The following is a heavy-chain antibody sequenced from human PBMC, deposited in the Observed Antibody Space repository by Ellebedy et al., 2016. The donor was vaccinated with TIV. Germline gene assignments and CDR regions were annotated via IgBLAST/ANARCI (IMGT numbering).Heavy chain of an antibody. Sequence: GGSLRLSXAASGFSLSSYWMHWVRQGPGKGLVWVSRSNNDGRTTTYADSVKGRFTISRDNAKNILYLQMNSLTAEDTAVYYCARDRSMTPDSWGQGSLVTIS. J-gene: IGHJ4*02. CDR3: ARDRSMTPDS. D-gene: IGHD2/OR15-2a*01. CDR2: SNNDGRTT. CDR1: GFSLSSYW. V-gene: IGHV3-74*01.